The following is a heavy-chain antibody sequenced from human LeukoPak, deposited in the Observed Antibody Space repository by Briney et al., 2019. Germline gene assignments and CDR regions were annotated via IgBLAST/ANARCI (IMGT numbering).Heavy chain of an antibody. J-gene: IGHJ4*02. CDR1: GYTFTGYY. CDR3: ARVDDSSGYYTFDY. CDR2: LNPNSGGT. V-gene: IGHV1-2*06. D-gene: IGHD3-22*01. Sequence: ASVKVSCKASGYTFTGYYMHWVRQAPGQGVEWMGRLNPNSGGTNYAQKLRGRVTMTRATYLSTAYMELSRLRSDDTAVYYCARVDDSSGYYTFDYWGQGTLVTVSS.